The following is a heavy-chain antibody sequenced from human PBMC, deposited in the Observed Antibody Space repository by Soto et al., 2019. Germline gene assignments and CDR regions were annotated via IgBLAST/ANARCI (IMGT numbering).Heavy chain of an antibody. V-gene: IGHV4-59*08. CDR2: IYYSGST. D-gene: IGHD3-10*01. Sequence: SETLSLTCTVSGGCISSYYWSWIRQPPGKGLEWIGYIYYSGSTNYNPSLKSRVTISVDTSKNQFSLKLNSMTAADTAVYYCARQNYGSGSTYFDYWGQGTLVTVSS. CDR3: ARQNYGSGSTYFDY. J-gene: IGHJ4*02. CDR1: GGCISSYY.